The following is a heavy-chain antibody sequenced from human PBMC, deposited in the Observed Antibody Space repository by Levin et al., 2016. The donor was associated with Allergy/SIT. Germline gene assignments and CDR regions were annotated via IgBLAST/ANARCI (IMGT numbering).Heavy chain of an antibody. J-gene: IGHJ6*02. CDR2: IYHSGST. V-gene: IGHV4-4*02. CDR3: ARDLGVYGMDV. Sequence: WIRQPPGKGLEWIGEIYHSGSTNYNPSLKSRVTISVDTSKNQFSLKLSSVTAADTAVYYCARDLGVYGMDVWGQGTTVTVSS.